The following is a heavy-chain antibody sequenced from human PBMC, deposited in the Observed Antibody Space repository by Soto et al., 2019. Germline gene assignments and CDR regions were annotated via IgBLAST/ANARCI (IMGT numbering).Heavy chain of an antibody. CDR1: GYTFTSYG. V-gene: IGHV1-3*01. CDR2: INAGNGNT. CDR3: ARDPNDSSDYYQHYYYGMDV. D-gene: IGHD3-22*01. J-gene: IGHJ6*02. Sequence: GASVKVSCKASGYTFTSYGIHWVRQAPGQRLEWTGWINAGNGNTKYSEKFQGRVTITRDTSASTAYLELSSLRSEDTAVYYCARDPNDSSDYYQHYYYGMDVWGQGTTVTVSS.